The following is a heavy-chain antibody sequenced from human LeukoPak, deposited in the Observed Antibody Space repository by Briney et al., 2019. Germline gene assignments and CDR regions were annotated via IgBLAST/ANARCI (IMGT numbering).Heavy chain of an antibody. D-gene: IGHD2-21*02. Sequence: SETLSLTCSVSGGSFSRYYWTWIRQPPGKGLEWIGYIYNSGITNYNPSLKSRVTISVDTSKNEFSLKLSSVTAADTAVYYCARGLYCGGDCYYQDYWGQGTLVTVSS. CDR3: ARGLYCGGDCYYQDY. CDR2: IYNSGIT. V-gene: IGHV4-59*01. J-gene: IGHJ4*02. CDR1: GGSFSRYY.